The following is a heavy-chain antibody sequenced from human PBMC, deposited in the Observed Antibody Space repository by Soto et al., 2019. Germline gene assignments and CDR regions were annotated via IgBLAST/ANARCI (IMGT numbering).Heavy chain of an antibody. CDR2: ISYDGSNK. J-gene: IGHJ3*01. Sequence: QAQLVESGGGVVQSGRSLRLSCAASGFTPSSYGIHWVRQAPGKGLEWVAFISYDGSNKYYADSVKGRFTISRDNSKNTLSLQMNSLRAEDTAVYFCAREFDLSSSYEYCGFDVWGQGTTVTVSS. CDR1: GFTPSSYG. D-gene: IGHD6-19*01. CDR3: AREFDLSSSYEYCGFDV. V-gene: IGHV3-30*03.